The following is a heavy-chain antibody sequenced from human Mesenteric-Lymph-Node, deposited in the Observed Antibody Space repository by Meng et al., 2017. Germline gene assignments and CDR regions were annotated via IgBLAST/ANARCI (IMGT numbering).Heavy chain of an antibody. D-gene: IGHD6-13*01. CDR3: ARGEPPAPPSRYSSSWYYWFDP. CDR1: GYTFTGYY. J-gene: IGHJ5*02. V-gene: IGHV1-2*06. CDR2: INPNSGGT. Sequence: ASVKVSCKASGYTFTGYYMHWVRQAPGQGLEWMGRINPNSGGTNYAQKFQGRVTMTRDTSISTAYMELSRLRSDDTAVYYCARGEPPAPPSRYSSSWYYWFDPWGQGTLVTVSS.